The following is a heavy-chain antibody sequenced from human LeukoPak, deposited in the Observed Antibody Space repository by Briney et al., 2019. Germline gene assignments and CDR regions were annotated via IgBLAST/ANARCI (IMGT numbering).Heavy chain of an antibody. Sequence: GGSLRLSCAASGFTVSSNYMSWVRQAPGKGLEWVSVIYRGGSTYYADSVRGRFTISRDNSGNTLYLQMSSLRAEDTAVYYCVSSRRYYDSSGYPYWGQGTLVTVSS. V-gene: IGHV3-66*01. CDR2: IYRGGST. CDR1: GFTVSSNY. J-gene: IGHJ4*02. CDR3: VSSRRYYDSSGYPY. D-gene: IGHD3-22*01.